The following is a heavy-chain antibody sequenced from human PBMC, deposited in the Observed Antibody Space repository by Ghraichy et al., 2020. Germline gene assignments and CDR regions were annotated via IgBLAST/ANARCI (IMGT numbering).Heavy chain of an antibody. V-gene: IGHV3-23*01. D-gene: IGHD1-20*01. J-gene: IGHJ5*02. CDR1: GFTFSSCA. CDR2: ISGSGGST. Sequence: GESLNISCAASGFTFSSCAMSWVRQAPGKGLEWVSSISGSGGSTYYADSVKGRFTISRDNSKNTLYLQMNSLRAEDTAIYYCAKDNWNPRYNWFDPWGQGTLVTVSS. CDR3: AKDNWNPRYNWFDP.